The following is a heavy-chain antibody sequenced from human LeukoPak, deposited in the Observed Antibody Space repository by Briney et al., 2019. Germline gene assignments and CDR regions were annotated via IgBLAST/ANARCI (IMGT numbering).Heavy chain of an antibody. CDR1: GYSISSGYY. CDR3: ARRPDGYPNWFDP. J-gene: IGHJ5*02. CDR2: IHHSGST. Sequence: SETLSLTCIVSGYSISSGYYWGWIRQPPGKGLEWIGNIHHSGSTYYNPSLKSRVTISVDTSKNQFSLKLSSVTAADTAVYYCARRPDGYPNWFDPWGQGTLVTVSS. V-gene: IGHV4-38-2*02. D-gene: IGHD5-24*01.